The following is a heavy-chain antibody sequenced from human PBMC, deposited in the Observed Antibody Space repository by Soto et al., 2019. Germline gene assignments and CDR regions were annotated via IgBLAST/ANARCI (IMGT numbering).Heavy chain of an antibody. J-gene: IGHJ4*02. Sequence: GGSLRLSCAASGFTVSSNYMSWVRQAPGKGLEWVSVIYSGGSTYYADSVKGRFTISRDNSKNTLYLQMNSLRAEDTAVYYCAKDLSGYSSGSGYFYYWGQGTLVPVSA. V-gene: IGHV3-66*01. CDR1: GFTVSSNY. CDR3: AKDLSGYSSGSGYFYY. D-gene: IGHD6-19*01. CDR2: IYSGGST.